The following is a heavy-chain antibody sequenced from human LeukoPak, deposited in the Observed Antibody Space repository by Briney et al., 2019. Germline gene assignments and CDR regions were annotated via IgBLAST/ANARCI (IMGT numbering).Heavy chain of an antibody. CDR1: GGSISSYY. J-gene: IGHJ3*02. CDR3: ASISAYDTAAFDI. Sequence: SETLSLTCTVSGGSISSYYWSWIRQPPGKGLEWIGYIYYSGSTNYNPSLKSRVTISVDTSKNQFSLKLSSVTAADTAVYYCASISAYDTAAFDIWGQGTMVTVSS. D-gene: IGHD3-22*01. CDR2: IYYSGST. V-gene: IGHV4-59*01.